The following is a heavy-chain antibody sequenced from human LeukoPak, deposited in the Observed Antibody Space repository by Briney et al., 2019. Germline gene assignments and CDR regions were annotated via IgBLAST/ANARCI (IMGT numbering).Heavy chain of an antibody. V-gene: IGHV3-23*01. CDR3: AKRKFGGVIVLYFDY. Sequence: GGSLRLSCAASGFTFSNYAMSWVRQAPGKGLEWVSAISGSASSTYYADSVKGRFTISSDNSKNTPHLQMNSLRADDTAVYYCAKRKFGGVIVLYFDYWGQGTLVTVSS. D-gene: IGHD3-16*02. CDR1: GFTFSNYA. CDR2: ISGSASST. J-gene: IGHJ4*02.